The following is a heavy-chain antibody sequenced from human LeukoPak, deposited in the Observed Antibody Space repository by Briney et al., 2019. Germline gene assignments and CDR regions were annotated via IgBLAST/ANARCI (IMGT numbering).Heavy chain of an antibody. CDR1: GLTFISYG. CDR2: IRYDGSNK. D-gene: IGHD5-12*01. J-gene: IGHJ4*02. V-gene: IGHV3-30*02. CDR3: AKTPTTAWRAFDY. Sequence: GGSRGLSWAAPGLTFISYGMNWVRQAPGKGLGWGEFIRYDGSNKYYADSVKGRFTISRDNSKNTLYLQMNSLRAEDTAVYYCAKTPTTAWRAFDYWGQGTLVTVSS.